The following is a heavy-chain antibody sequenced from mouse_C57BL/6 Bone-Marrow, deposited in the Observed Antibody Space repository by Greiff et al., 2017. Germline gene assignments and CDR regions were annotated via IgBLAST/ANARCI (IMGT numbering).Heavy chain of an antibody. Sequence: QVQLQQPGAELVKPGASVKMSCKASGYTFTSYWITWVKQRPGQGLEWIGDIYPGSGSTNYNEKCKSKATLTVDTSSSTAYMQLSSLTSEDSAVYYCARRRVWLRQYFYVWGTGTTVTGSS. J-gene: IGHJ1*03. CDR3: ARRRVWLRQYFYV. D-gene: IGHD2-2*01. CDR1: GYTFTSYW. CDR2: IYPGSGST. V-gene: IGHV1-55*01.